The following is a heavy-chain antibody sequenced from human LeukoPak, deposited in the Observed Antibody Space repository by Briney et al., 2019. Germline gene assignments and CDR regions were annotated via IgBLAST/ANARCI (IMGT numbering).Heavy chain of an antibody. Sequence: SETLSLTCAVSGGSISSYDWSWIRQPAGKGLEWIGRIYTSGGTNYNPSIKSRVTKSVDTSKNQFSLKLSSVTAADTAVYYCARYAAGDHAFDYWGQGTLVTVSS. CDR1: GGSISSYD. J-gene: IGHJ4*02. CDR2: IYTSGGT. D-gene: IGHD2-21*01. V-gene: IGHV4-59*10. CDR3: ARYAAGDHAFDY.